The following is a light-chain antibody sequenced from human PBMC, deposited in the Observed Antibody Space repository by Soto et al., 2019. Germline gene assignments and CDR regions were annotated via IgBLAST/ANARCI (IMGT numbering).Light chain of an antibody. CDR1: QSVGNN. CDR3: QQYTTYPWT. V-gene: IGKV3-15*01. CDR2: ASS. Sequence: EIVMTQSPATLSVSPGERATLSCRASQSVGNNLAWYQQKPGQAPRLLIHASSTRATGIPARFSGSGSGTEFTLTISSLQPDDFATYYCQQYTTYPWTFGQGTKVDIK. J-gene: IGKJ1*01.